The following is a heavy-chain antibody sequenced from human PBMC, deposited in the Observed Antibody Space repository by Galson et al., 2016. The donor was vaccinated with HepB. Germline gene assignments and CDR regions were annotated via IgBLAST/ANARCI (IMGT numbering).Heavy chain of an antibody. V-gene: IGHV3-30*18. CDR2: VTHDGNNK. CDR1: GFIFSSYA. J-gene: IGHJ4*02. CDR3: AKERGTAKSFDY. D-gene: IGHD3-16*01. Sequence: SLRLSCAASGFIFSSYAMHWVRKAPGKGLEWVAVVTHDGNNKYYADPVKGRFTISRDNSKYTLFIQMNSLRLEDTAVYYCAKERGTAKSFDYWGPGTLVTVSS.